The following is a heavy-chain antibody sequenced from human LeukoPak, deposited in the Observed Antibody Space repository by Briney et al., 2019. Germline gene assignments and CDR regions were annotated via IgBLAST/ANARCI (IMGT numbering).Heavy chain of an antibody. J-gene: IGHJ5*02. CDR1: GGSISSSSYY. CDR3: ARVGYDFWSGYPNWFDP. Sequence: SETLSLTCTVSGGSISSSSYYWGWIRQPPGKGLEWIGSIYYSGSTYYNPSLKSRVTTSVDTSKNQFSLKLSSVTAADTAVYYCARVGYDFWSGYPNWFDPWGQGTLVTVSS. V-gene: IGHV4-39*07. CDR2: IYYSGST. D-gene: IGHD3-3*01.